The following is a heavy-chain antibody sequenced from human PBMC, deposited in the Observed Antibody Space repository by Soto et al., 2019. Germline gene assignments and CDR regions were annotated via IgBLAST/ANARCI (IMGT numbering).Heavy chain of an antibody. V-gene: IGHV1-69*01. CDR1: GGTFSSYA. Sequence: QVQLVQSGAEVKKPGSSVKVSCKASGGTFSSYAISWVRQAPGQGLEWMGGIIPIFGTANYAQKFQGRVRITADESTSTAYRELSSLRSEDTAVYYCAGQLRPRPLDYWGQGTLVTVSS. CDR2: IIPIFGTA. J-gene: IGHJ4*02. D-gene: IGHD2-2*01. CDR3: AGQLRPRPLDY.